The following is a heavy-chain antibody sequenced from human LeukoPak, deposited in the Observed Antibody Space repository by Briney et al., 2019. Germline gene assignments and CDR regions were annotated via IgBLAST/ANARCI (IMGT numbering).Heavy chain of an antibody. D-gene: IGHD2-2*01. Sequence: PSETLPLTCAVYGGSFSGYYWSWLRQPPGKGLEWIGEINHSGSTNYNPSLKSRVTISVDTSKNQFSLKLSSVTAADTAVYYCARSGIVVVPAAIRWFDPWGQGTLVTVSS. J-gene: IGHJ5*02. CDR3: ARSGIVVVPAAIRWFDP. CDR2: INHSGST. V-gene: IGHV4-34*01. CDR1: GGSFSGYY.